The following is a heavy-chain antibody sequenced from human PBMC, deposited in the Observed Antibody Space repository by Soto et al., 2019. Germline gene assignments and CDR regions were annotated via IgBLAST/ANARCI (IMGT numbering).Heavy chain of an antibody. J-gene: IGHJ6*02. D-gene: IGHD3-10*02. CDR2: INTNTGNP. CDR3: AREASVLGVIIPDYYYYGMDV. CDR1: GYTFTSYA. Sequence: ASVKVSCKASGYTFTSYAMNWVRQAPGQGLEWMGWINTNTGNPTYAQGFTGRFVFSLDTSVSTAYLQICSLKAEDTAVYYCAREASVLGVIIPDYYYYGMDVWGQGTTVTVSS. V-gene: IGHV7-4-1*01.